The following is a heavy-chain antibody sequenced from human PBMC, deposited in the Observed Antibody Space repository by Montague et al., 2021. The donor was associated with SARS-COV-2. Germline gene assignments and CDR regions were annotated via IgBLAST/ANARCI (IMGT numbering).Heavy chain of an antibody. CDR1: GGSFSGYY. D-gene: IGHD3-22*01. J-gene: IGHJ6*02. CDR2: INHSGST. V-gene: IGHV4-34*01. Sequence: SETLSLTCAVYGGSFSGYYWGWIRQPPGKGLEWIGEINHSGSTNYNPSLKSRVTISVDTSKYQFSLKLSSVTAADTAVYYCARALSGITMIVVVKTYYYYGMDVWGQGTTVTVSS. CDR3: ARALSGITMIVVVKTYYYYGMDV.